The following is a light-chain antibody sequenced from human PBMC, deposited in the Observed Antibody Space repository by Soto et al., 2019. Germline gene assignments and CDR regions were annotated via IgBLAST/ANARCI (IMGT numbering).Light chain of an antibody. J-gene: IGKJ1*01. CDR2: DAS. CDR1: QSVSNN. V-gene: IGKV3-15*01. CDR3: QQYNIWPPWT. Sequence: ILMTQSPATLSVSPGERATLSCRASQSVSNNLAWYQQKPGQAPRLLIYDASTRATGIPARFSGSGSGTEFTLTISGLESEDFAVYYCQQYNIWPPWTFGEGTKVEVK.